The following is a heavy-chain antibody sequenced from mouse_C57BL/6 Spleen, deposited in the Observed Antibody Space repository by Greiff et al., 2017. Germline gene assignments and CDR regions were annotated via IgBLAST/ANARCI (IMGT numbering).Heavy chain of an antibody. J-gene: IGHJ4*01. CDR3: ARENYSNFYAMDY. CDR2: ISDGGSYT. CDR1: GFTFSSYA. D-gene: IGHD2-5*01. V-gene: IGHV5-4*01. Sequence: DVKLVESGGGLVKPGGSLKLSCAASGFTFSSYAMSWVRQTPEKRLEWVATISDGGSYTYYADNVKGRFTISRDNAKNNLYLQMSHLKSEDTAMYYCARENYSNFYAMDYWGQGTSVTVSS.